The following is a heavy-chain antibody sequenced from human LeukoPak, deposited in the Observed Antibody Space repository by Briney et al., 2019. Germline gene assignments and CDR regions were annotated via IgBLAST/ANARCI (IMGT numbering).Heavy chain of an antibody. CDR1: GGSISSGSYY. D-gene: IGHD1-26*01. Sequence: PSETLSLTCTVSGGSISSGSYYWSWIRQPTGKGLEWIGRIYTSGSTNYNPSLKSRVTISVDTSKNQFSLKLSSVTAADTAVYYCSTGYSGRPWARSTGGAFDIWGQGTMVTVSS. CDR3: STGYSGRPWARSTGGAFDI. V-gene: IGHV4-61*02. J-gene: IGHJ3*02. CDR2: IYTSGST.